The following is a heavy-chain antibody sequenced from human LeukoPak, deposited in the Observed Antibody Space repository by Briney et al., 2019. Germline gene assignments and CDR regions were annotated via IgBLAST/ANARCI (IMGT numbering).Heavy chain of an antibody. D-gene: IGHD3-10*01. Sequence: PSETLSLTCTVSGGSISGYYWSWIRQPPGKGLEGIAYIYSSGSTNYNPSLKSRVTISVDTSKNQFSLRLISVTAADTAVYYCARDRHGSGSAHSFDPWGQGILVTVSS. CDR1: GGSISGYY. J-gene: IGHJ5*02. V-gene: IGHV4-59*01. CDR2: IYSSGST. CDR3: ARDRHGSGSAHSFDP.